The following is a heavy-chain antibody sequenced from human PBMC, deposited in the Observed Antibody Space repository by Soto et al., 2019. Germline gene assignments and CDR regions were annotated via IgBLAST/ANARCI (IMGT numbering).Heavy chain of an antibody. J-gene: IGHJ5*02. D-gene: IGHD2-15*01. Sequence: PSGNLSLTCVVSGGSIPSYHWSWIGQFPGDGLEWIAYTSYTGNTNYTPSLQSRVTISMDTSKKQLSHKLTSMTAADTAVYYWARDMHAGFTHSFGPLGQGTLVTVSS. V-gene: IGHV4-59*01. CDR3: ARDMHAGFTHSFGP. CDR2: TSYTGNT. CDR1: GGSIPSYH.